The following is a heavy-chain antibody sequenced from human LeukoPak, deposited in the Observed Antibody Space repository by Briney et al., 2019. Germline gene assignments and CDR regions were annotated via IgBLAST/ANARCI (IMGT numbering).Heavy chain of an antibody. CDR2: INSDGSST. V-gene: IGHV3-74*01. Sequence: GGSLRLSCAASGFTFSSYWMHWVRQAPGKGLVWVSRINSDGSSTSYADSAKGRFTISRDNAKNTLYLQMNSLRAEDTAVYYCARVPTAMVSYPLDYWGQGTLVTVSS. CDR1: GFTFSSYW. J-gene: IGHJ4*02. CDR3: ARVPTAMVSYPLDY. D-gene: IGHD5-18*01.